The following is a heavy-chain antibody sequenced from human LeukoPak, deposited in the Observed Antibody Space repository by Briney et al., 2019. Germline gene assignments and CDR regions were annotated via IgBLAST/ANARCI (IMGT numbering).Heavy chain of an antibody. CDR2: ISSSGSTI. D-gene: IGHD4-23*01. CDR3: ARDRVLRWDAFDI. CDR1: GFTFSDYY. J-gene: IGHJ3*02. V-gene: IGHV3-11*04. Sequence: GGSLRLSCAASGFTFSDYYMSWIRQAPGKGLEWVSYISSSGSTIYYADSVEGRFTISRDNAKNSLYLQMNSLRAEDTAVYYCARDRVLRWDAFDIWGQGTMVTVSS.